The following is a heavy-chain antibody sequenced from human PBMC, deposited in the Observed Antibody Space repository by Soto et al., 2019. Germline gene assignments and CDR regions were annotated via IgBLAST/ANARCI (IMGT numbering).Heavy chain of an antibody. CDR2: INHSGST. CDR3: AREKGDTSPVFDP. D-gene: IGHD1-26*01. CDR1: GGSFSGYY. Sequence: SETLSLTCAVYGGSFSGYYWSWIRQPPGKGLEWIGEINHSGSTNYNPSLKSRVTISVDTSKNQFSLKLSSVTAADTAVYYCAREKGDTSPVFDPWGQGTLVT. V-gene: IGHV4-34*01. J-gene: IGHJ5*02.